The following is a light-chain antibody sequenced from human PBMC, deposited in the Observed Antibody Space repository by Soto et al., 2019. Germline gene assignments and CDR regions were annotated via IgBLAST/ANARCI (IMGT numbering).Light chain of an antibody. CDR2: AAS. V-gene: IGKV3-20*01. CDR1: QSISSTF. J-gene: IGKJ1*01. Sequence: EIVLTQSPGTLSLSPGESATLSCRASQSISSTFVAWYQQKPGQAPRLLIYAASSRATGIPDRFRGSGSGTDFTLTISRLEPEDFALYYCQQYTRSPRAFGKGTKVEIK. CDR3: QQYTRSPRA.